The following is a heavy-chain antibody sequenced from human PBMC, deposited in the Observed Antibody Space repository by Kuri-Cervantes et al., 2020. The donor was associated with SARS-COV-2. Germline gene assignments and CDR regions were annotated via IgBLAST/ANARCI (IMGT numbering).Heavy chain of an antibody. CDR1: GGSISSSSYY. CDR3: VRHEAGEMVY. D-gene: IGHD7-27*01. Sequence: SETLSLTCTVSGGSISSSSYYWGWIRQPPGKGLEWIGSIYYSGSTYYNPSLKSRVTISVDTSKNQFSLKLSSVTAADTAVYYCVRHEAGEMVYWGQGTLVTVSS. V-gene: IGHV4-39*01. CDR2: IYYSGST. J-gene: IGHJ4*02.